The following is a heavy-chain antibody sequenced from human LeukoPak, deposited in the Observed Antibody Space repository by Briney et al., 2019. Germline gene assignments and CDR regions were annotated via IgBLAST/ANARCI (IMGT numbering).Heavy chain of an antibody. CDR1: GGSISSYY. CDR2: IYYSGST. Sequence: SETLSLTCTLSGGSISSYYWSWIRQPPGKGLEWIGYIYYSGSTNYNPSLKSRVTISVDTSKNQFSLKLSSVTAADTAVYYCARVTADFWSGYYSAFDIWGQGTMVTVSS. CDR3: ARVTADFWSGYYSAFDI. J-gene: IGHJ3*02. V-gene: IGHV4-59*01. D-gene: IGHD3-3*01.